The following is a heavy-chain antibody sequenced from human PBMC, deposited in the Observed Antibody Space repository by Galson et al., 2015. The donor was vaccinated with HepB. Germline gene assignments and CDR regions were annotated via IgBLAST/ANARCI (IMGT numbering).Heavy chain of an antibody. CDR3: ARQSSGWFDS. CDR1: GFTFSNFY. Sequence: SLRLSCAASGFTFSNFYMNWVRQAPGKGLEWVSYITSTSGTIYYADSVKGRFTMSRDNAKDSLYLQMNSLRAEDTAVYFCARQSSGWFDSWGQGTLVTVSS. V-gene: IGHV3-48*01. D-gene: IGHD3-10*01. CDR2: ITSTSGTI. J-gene: IGHJ5*01.